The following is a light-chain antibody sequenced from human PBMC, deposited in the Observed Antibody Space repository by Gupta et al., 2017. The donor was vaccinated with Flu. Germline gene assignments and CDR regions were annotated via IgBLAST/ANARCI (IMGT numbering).Light chain of an antibody. V-gene: IGKV2-28*01. CDR1: QSLLHSNGYNY. J-gene: IGKJ2*01. CDR3: MEALQIPYI. Sequence: DILMTQSPLSLPVTPGEPASISCRSSQSLLHSNGYNYLDWFLQKPGQSPQLLIYLGSNRASGGPDRFSGSGSGTDFTLKSSRVEAEDVGVYYCMEALQIPYIFGQGTRLEIK. CDR2: LGS.